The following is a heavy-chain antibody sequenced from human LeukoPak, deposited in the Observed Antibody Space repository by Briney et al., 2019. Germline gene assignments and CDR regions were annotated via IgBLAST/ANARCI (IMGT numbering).Heavy chain of an antibody. V-gene: IGHV4-34*01. Sequence: SETLSLTCAVYGGSFSGYYWSWIRQPPGKGLEWIGDINHSGSTNYNPSLKSRVTISVDTSKNQFSLKMSSVTAADTAVYYCARGLRRVTTTPFDYWGQGTLVTVSS. D-gene: IGHD4-17*01. CDR3: ARGLRRVTTTPFDY. CDR2: INHSGST. CDR1: GGSFSGYY. J-gene: IGHJ4*02.